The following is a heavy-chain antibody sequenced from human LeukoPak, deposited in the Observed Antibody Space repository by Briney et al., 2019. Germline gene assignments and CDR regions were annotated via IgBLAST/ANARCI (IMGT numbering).Heavy chain of an antibody. V-gene: IGHV3-23*01. CDR2: ISGSGDST. D-gene: IGHD2-2*01. Sequence: GSLRLSCAASGFTFSTSAMSWVRQAPGKGLEWVSGISGSGDSTYYVDSVKGRFTISRDNSKSTLYLHMNSLRAEDTAICYCAKQRSEVPVAASNYWGQGTLVTVSS. J-gene: IGHJ4*02. CDR1: GFTFSTSA. CDR3: AKQRSEVPVAASNY.